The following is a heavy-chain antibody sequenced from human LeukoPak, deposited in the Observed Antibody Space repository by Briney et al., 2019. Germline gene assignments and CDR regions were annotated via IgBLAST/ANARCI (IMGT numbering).Heavy chain of an antibody. CDR3: ARDGDTYGYYYYGLDV. CDR2: INPNSGGT. Sequence: ASVKVSCKASGYTFIGYYIHWVRQAPGHGLEWMGWINPNSGGTNFAQKFRGRVTMTRDTSINTAYMELSSLTSDDTAVYYCARDGDTYGYYYYGLDVWGQGTTVTVSS. V-gene: IGHV1-2*02. J-gene: IGHJ6*02. CDR1: GYTFIGYY. D-gene: IGHD5-18*01.